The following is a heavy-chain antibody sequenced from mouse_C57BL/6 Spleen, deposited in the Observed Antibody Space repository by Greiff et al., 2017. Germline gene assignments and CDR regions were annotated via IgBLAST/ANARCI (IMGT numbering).Heavy chain of an antibody. D-gene: IGHD1-1*01. J-gene: IGHJ2*01. Sequence: QVQLQQSGAELVKPGASVKLSCKASGYTFTSYWMQWVKQRPGQGLEWIGEIDPSDSYTNYNQKFMGKATLTVDTSSSTAYMQLSSLTSEDSAVYYCARSRYGSSYEDYCDYWGQGTTLTVS. CDR1: GYTFTSYW. CDR2: IDPSDSYT. V-gene: IGHV1-50*01. CDR3: ARSRYGSSYEDYCDY.